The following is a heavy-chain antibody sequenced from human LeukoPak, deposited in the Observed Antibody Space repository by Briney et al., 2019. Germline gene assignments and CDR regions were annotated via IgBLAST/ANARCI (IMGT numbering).Heavy chain of an antibody. Sequence: GGSLRLSCAASGFTFSSYAMSWVRQAPGKGLEWVSSISSSSSYIYYADSVKGRFTISRDNSKNTLFLQMNSLRTEDTAVYYCARVGYSYGDHYYYGMDVWGQGTTVTVSS. J-gene: IGHJ6*02. D-gene: IGHD5-18*01. V-gene: IGHV3-21*01. CDR2: ISSSSSYI. CDR1: GFTFSSYA. CDR3: ARVGYSYGDHYYYGMDV.